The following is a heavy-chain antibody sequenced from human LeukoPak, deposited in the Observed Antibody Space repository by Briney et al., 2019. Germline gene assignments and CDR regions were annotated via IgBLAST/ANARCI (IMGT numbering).Heavy chain of an antibody. CDR1: GYTFTSYG. CDR2: ISSYNGNT. V-gene: IGHV1-18*01. CDR3: ARAPITEAGTGFDY. J-gene: IGHJ4*02. Sequence: ASVKVSCKASGYTFTSYGISWVRQAPGQGLEWMGWISSYNGNTNYAQKFQGRVTMTRDTSISTAYMELSRLRSDDTAVYYCARAPITEAGTGFDYWGQGTLVTVSS. D-gene: IGHD6-13*01.